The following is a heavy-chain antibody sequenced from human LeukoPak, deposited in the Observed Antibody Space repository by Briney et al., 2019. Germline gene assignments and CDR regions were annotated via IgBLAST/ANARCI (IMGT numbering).Heavy chain of an antibody. V-gene: IGHV3-15*01. CDR3: TTDAATYCGGDCYSYYFDY. D-gene: IGHD2-21*02. J-gene: IGHJ4*02. CDR2: IKSKTDGGTT. Sequence: PGGSLRLSCAASGFTFSSYGMHWVRQAPGKGLEWVGRIKSKTDGGTTDYAAPVKGRFTISRDDSKNTLYLQMNSLKTEDTAVYYCTTDAATYCGGDCYSYYFDYWGQGTLVTVSS. CDR1: GFTFSSYG.